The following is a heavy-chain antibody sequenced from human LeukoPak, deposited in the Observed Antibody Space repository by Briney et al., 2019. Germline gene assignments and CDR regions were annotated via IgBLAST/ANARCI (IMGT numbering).Heavy chain of an antibody. CDR1: GFTFSINY. Sequence: GGSLRLSCAASGFTFSINYMSWVRQAPGKGLEWGSVFYSGGSPNYADSVKSRFTISRDNSKNTLYLQMNSLRAEATAVYYCARDLNYYESSGYGHWGQGTLVTVSS. CDR2: FYSGGSP. V-gene: IGHV3-53*01. D-gene: IGHD3-22*01. CDR3: ARDLNYYESSGYGH. J-gene: IGHJ4*02.